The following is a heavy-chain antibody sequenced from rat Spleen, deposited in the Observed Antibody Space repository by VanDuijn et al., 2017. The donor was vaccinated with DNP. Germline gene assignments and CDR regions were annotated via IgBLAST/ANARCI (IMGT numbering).Heavy chain of an antibody. CDR2: INYDGSST. CDR3: AKLGDY. D-gene: IGHD5-1*01. Sequence: EVQLVESGGDLVQPGRSLKLSCVGSGFTFSDYNMAWVRQAPKKGLEWVATINYDGSSTDYRDSVKGRFTISRDNARNTLHLQMDSLRSEDTATYYCAKLGDYWGQGVMVTVSS. J-gene: IGHJ2*01. V-gene: IGHV5-7*01. CDR1: GFTFSDYN.